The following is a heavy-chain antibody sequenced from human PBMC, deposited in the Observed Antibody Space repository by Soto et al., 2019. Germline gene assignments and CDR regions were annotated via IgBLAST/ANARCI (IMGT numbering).Heavy chain of an antibody. CDR1: GGSFSGYY. Sequence: LSLTCAVYGGSFSGYYWSWIRQPPGKGLEWIGEINHSGSTNYNPSLKSRVTISVDTSKNQFSLKLSSVTAADTAVYYCARGYNSNYGSFDPWGQGTLVTVSS. CDR2: INHSGST. CDR3: ARGYNSNYGSFDP. D-gene: IGHD1-7*01. V-gene: IGHV4-34*01. J-gene: IGHJ5*02.